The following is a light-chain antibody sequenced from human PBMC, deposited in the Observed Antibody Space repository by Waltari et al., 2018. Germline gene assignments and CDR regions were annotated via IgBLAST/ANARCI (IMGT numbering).Light chain of an antibody. J-gene: IGLJ2*01. CDR2: GNG. CDR1: SSNIGAGYD. CDR3: QSYDSSLSGGV. V-gene: IGLV1-40*01. Sequence: QSVLTQPPSVSGAPGQRVTISCTGSSSNIGAGYDVHWYQQLPGTAPKLLIYGNGSRPSGVPVRFSGSKSGTSASRAITGLQAEDEADYYCQSYDSSLSGGVFGGGTKLTVL.